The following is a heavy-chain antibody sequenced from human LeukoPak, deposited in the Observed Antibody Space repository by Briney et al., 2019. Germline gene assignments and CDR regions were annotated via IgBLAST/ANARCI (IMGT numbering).Heavy chain of an antibody. Sequence: ETLSLTCTVSGGSISSHYWSWIRQPPGKGLEWIGYIYHSGSSNYNPSLKSRVTISVDTSKKQFSLKLSSVTAADTAVYYCARASMGYSSSWYFDYWRQGTLVTVSS. D-gene: IGHD6-13*01. CDR2: IYHSGSS. CDR3: ARASMGYSSSWYFDY. CDR1: GGSISSHY. J-gene: IGHJ4*02. V-gene: IGHV4-59*11.